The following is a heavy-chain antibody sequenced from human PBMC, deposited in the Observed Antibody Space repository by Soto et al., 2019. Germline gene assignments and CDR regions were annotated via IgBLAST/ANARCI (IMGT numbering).Heavy chain of an antibody. CDR3: ARGEPNAIGYFDY. D-gene: IGHD1-1*01. J-gene: IGHJ4*02. CDR1: GGSFSGYY. V-gene: IGHV4-34*01. Sequence: SETLSLTCAVYGGSFSGYYWSWIRQPPGKGLEWIGEINHSGSTNYNPSLKSRVTISVDTSKNQFSLKLSSVTAADTAVYYCARGEPNAIGYFDYWGQGTLVTVSS. CDR2: INHSGST.